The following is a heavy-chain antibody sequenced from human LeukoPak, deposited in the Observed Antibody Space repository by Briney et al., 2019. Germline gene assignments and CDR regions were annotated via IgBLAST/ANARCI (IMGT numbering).Heavy chain of an antibody. D-gene: IGHD3-10*01. V-gene: IGHV4-39*01. CDR1: GGSISGSGYY. Sequence: SETLSLTCTVSGGSISGSGYYWGWIRQPPGKGLEWIGSIYYSGSTYYNPSLKSRVTISVDTSKNQFSLKLSSVTAADTAVYYCARGTYYYGSGSYSLDYWGQGTLVTVSS. CDR3: ARGTYYYGSGSYSLDY. J-gene: IGHJ4*02. CDR2: IYYSGST.